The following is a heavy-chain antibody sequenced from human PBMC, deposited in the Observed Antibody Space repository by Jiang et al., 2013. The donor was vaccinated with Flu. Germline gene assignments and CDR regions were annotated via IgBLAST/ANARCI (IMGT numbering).Heavy chain of an antibody. J-gene: IGHJ4*02. D-gene: IGHD2/OR15-2a*01. V-gene: IGHV3-33*05. CDR1: GFTLSDYG. CDR2: ISYEGSKK. Sequence: GVVQPGMSLRLSCATSGFTLSDYGIHWVRQAPGKGLEGLAVISYEGSKKHYLDSVKGRFTISRDNSKNTVYLQMNSLRAEDSAVYYCGREQGVYFNGVPLTDLWGQGTLVTVSS. CDR3: GREQGVYFNGVPLTDL.